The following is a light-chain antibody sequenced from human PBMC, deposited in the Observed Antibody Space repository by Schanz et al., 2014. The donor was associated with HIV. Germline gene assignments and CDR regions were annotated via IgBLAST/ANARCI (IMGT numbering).Light chain of an antibody. CDR2: AAS. V-gene: IGKV1-39*01. CDR1: RTITSD. Sequence: DIQMTQSPSSLSASVGDRVLITCRASRTITSDLNWYQQKVGKVPKLLIYAASSLQSGVPSRFSGSGSGTGFTLTISSLQPEDVATYYCKQSDSTPFTFGGGTKVEIK. J-gene: IGKJ4*01. CDR3: KQSDSTPFT.